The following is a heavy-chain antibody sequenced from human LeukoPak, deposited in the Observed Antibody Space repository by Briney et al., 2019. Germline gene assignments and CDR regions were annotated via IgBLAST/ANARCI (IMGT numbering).Heavy chain of an antibody. Sequence: GGSLRLSCAASGFTFKLYWMHWVRQVPGRGPVWVSRINSDGSSTSYADSVKGRFTISRDNAKNTLYLQMNSLRAEDTAVYYCARVRGYYGSGSFDIWGQGTMVTVSS. V-gene: IGHV3-74*01. D-gene: IGHD3-10*01. CDR2: INSDGSST. CDR1: GFTFKLYW. CDR3: ARVRGYYGSGSFDI. J-gene: IGHJ3*02.